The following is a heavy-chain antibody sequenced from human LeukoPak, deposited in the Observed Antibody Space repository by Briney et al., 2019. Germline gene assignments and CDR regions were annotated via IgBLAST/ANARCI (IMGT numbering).Heavy chain of an antibody. CDR1: GGSFSGYY. CDR2: INHSGSN. J-gene: IGHJ4*02. CDR3: ARGLEYYYDSSGYYAYFDY. V-gene: IGHV4-34*01. D-gene: IGHD3-22*01. Sequence: SETLSLTCAVYGGSFSGYYWCWLRQPPGKGLEWIGEINHSGSNNYNPSLKSRVTISVDTSKNQFSLKLSSVTAAETAVYYWARGLEYYYDSSGYYAYFDYWGQGTLVTVSS.